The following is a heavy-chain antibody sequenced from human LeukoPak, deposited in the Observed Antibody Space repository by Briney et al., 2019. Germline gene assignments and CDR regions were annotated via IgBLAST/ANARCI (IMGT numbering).Heavy chain of an antibody. CDR2: ISGSGGST. D-gene: IGHD6-19*01. CDR3: AKDCRQWLLNWFDP. CDR1: GCTFSSYW. V-gene: IGHV3-23*01. J-gene: IGHJ5*02. Sequence: GGSLRLSCAASGCTFSSYWMHWVRQAPGKGLEWVSAISGSGGSTYYADSVKGRFTISRDNSKNTLYLQMNSLRAEDTAVYYCAKDCRQWLLNWFDPWGQGTLVTVSS.